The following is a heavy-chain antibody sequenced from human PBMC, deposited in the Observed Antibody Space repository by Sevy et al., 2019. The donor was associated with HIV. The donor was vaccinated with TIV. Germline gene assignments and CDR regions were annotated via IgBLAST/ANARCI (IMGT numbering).Heavy chain of an antibody. CDR3: ARPSPRIAAAASASYDN. CDR2: INGRGGST. J-gene: IGHJ4*02. V-gene: IGHV3-23*01. CDR1: GYSFSSYA. Sequence: GGSLRLSCVVSGYSFSSYAISWVRQAPGKGLEWVSTINGRGGSTYYADSVKGRFTISRDNPKNTLFLQMINLRADDSAIDYCARPSPRIAAAASASYDNWGQGTLVTVSS. D-gene: IGHD6-13*01.